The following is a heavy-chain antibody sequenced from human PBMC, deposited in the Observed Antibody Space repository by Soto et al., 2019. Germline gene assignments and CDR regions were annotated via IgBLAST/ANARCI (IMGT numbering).Heavy chain of an antibody. CDR2: IRSKAYGGTT. CDR3: TRDNDYSNYRVTLQPFDY. CDR1: GFTFGDYA. D-gene: IGHD4-4*01. J-gene: IGHJ4*02. V-gene: IGHV3-49*04. Sequence: GGSLRLSCTASGFTFGDYAMSWVRQAPGKGLEWVGFIRSKAYGGTTEYAASVKGRFTISRDDSKSIAYLQMNSLKTEDTAVYYCTRDNDYSNYRVTLQPFDYWGQGTLVTVSS.